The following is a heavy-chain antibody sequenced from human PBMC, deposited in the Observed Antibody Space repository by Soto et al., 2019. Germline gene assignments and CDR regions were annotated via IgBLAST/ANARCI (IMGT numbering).Heavy chain of an antibody. D-gene: IGHD1-7*01. CDR1: GYTFTGYY. CDR3: ATSITGTKTFDY. Sequence: GESLKISCKASGYTFTGYYMHWVRQAPGQGLEWMGWINPNSGGTNYAQKFQGWVTMTRDTSISTAYMELSRLRSDDTAVYYCATSITGTKTFDYWGQGTLVTVSS. J-gene: IGHJ4*02. CDR2: INPNSGGT. V-gene: IGHV1-2*04.